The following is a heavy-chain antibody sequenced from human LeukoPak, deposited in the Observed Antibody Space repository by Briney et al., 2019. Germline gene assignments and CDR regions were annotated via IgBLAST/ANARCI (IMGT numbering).Heavy chain of an antibody. CDR2: INHSGST. CDR3: ASITIFGVVPTTTWFDP. D-gene: IGHD3-3*01. J-gene: IGHJ5*02. CDR1: GGSFSGYY. V-gene: IGHV4-34*01. Sequence: PSETLSLTCAVYGGSFSGYYWSWIRQPPGKGLEWIGEINHSGSTNYNPSLKSRVTISVGTSKNQFSLKLSSVTAADTAVYYCASITIFGVVPTTTWFDPWGQGTLVTVSS.